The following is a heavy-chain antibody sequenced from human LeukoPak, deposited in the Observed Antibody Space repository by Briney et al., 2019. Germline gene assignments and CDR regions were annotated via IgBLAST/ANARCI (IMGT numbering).Heavy chain of an antibody. J-gene: IGHJ3*02. D-gene: IGHD6-6*01. CDR1: GYSFTSYW. V-gene: IGHV5-51*01. Sequence: GGSLKISCKGSGYSFTSYWIGWGRRMPGKGLEWMGIIYPGDSDTRYSPSFQGQVTISADKSISTAYLQWSSLKASDTAMYYCARPRGASSSPDAFDIWGQGTMVTVSS. CDR3: ARPRGASSSPDAFDI. CDR2: IYPGDSDT.